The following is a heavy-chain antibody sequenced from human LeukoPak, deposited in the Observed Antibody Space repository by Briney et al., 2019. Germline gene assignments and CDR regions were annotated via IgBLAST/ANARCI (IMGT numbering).Heavy chain of an antibody. V-gene: IGHV1-8*01. D-gene: IGHD3-3*01. CDR2: MNPNSGNT. J-gene: IGHJ6*02. CDR3: ARGHCSSTSCGARYYDFWSGYFSHYYYGMDV. CDR1: GYTFTSYA. Sequence: ASVKVSCKASGYTFTSYAIHWVRQAPGQGLEWMGWMNPNSGNTGYAQKFQGRVTMTRNTSISTAYMELSSLRSEDTAVYYCARGHCSSTSCGARYYDFWSGYFSHYYYGMDVWGQGTTVTVSS.